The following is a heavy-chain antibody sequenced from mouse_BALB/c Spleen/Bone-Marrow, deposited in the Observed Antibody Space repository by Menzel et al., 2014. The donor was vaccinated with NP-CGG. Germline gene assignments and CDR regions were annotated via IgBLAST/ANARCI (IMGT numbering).Heavy chain of an antibody. Sequence: EAQLQQSGAELVKPGASVKLSCTASGFNIKDTYMHWVKQRPEQGPEWIGRIDPANGNTKYDPKFQGKATITADTSSNTAYLQLSSLTSEDTAVYYCAGDGAYWGQGTLVTVPA. J-gene: IGHJ3*01. CDR2: IDPANGNT. V-gene: IGHV14-3*02. CDR1: GFNIKDTY. D-gene: IGHD3-3*01. CDR3: AGDGAY.